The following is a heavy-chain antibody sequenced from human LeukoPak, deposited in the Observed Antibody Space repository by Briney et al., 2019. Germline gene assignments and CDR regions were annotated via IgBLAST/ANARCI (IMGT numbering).Heavy chain of an antibody. V-gene: IGHV4-59*08. CDR1: GGSISSYY. J-gene: IGHJ4*02. CDR3: ARHGRLIIGPFDY. CDR2: IYYSGST. Sequence: SETLSLTCTVSGGSISSYYWSWIRQPPGKGLEWIGYIYYSGSTNYNPSLKSRVTISVDTSKNQSSLKLSSVTAADTAVYYCARHGRLIIGPFDYWGQGTLVTVSS. D-gene: IGHD3-22*01.